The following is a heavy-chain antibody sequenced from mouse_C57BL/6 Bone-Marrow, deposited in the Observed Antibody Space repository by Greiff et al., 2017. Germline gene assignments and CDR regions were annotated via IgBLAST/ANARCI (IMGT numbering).Heavy chain of an antibody. J-gene: IGHJ4*01. D-gene: IGHD1-1*01. V-gene: IGHV1-19*01. Sequence: EVQLQQPGPVLVKPGASVKMSCKASGYTFTDYYMHWVKQSPGQGLEWIGVINPYNGGTSYNQKFKGKATLTVDKSSSTAYMELNSLTSEDSEVYYCARRGGKYAMDYWGQGTSVTVSS. CDR1: GYTFTDYY. CDR2: INPYNGGT. CDR3: ARRGGKYAMDY.